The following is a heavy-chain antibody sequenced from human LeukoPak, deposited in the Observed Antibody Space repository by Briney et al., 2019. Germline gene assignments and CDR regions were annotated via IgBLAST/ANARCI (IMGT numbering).Heavy chain of an antibody. Sequence: ASVTVSCKASVYTFTDHYIHWVRQAPGQGLEWMGWTNPYSGGTNYAQKFQGRVTMSRDTSITTAYMELRRLMSDDSAVYYCVLAMGEYFDYWGQGTLVTVSS. J-gene: IGHJ4*02. CDR3: VLAMGEYFDY. CDR2: TNPYSGGT. V-gene: IGHV1-2*02. D-gene: IGHD2/OR15-2a*01. CDR1: VYTFTDHY.